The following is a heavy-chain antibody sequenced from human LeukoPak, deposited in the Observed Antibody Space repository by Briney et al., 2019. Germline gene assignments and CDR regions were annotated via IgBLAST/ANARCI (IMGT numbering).Heavy chain of an antibody. D-gene: IGHD2-2*01. CDR1: GFTFSTYS. CDR2: ITSSSTTI. CDR3: ARYTSEWAAADPY. V-gene: IGHV3-48*04. Sequence: PGGSLRLSCAASGFTFSTYSMNWVRQAPGKGLEWVSYITSSSTTIYYADSVKGRFTISRDDAKNSLYLQMNSLRAEDTAVYYCARYTSEWAAADPYWGQGTLVTVSS. J-gene: IGHJ4*02.